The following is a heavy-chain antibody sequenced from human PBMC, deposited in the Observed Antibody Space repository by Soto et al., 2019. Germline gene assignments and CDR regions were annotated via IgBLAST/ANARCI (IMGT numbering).Heavy chain of an antibody. CDR1: GFTFSSFW. CDR2: INTDGSST. V-gene: IGHV3-74*01. D-gene: IGHD3-10*01. Sequence: EVQLVESGGGLVQPGGSLRLSCAVSGFTFSSFWMHWVRQAPGEGLVWVSRINTDGSSTSYADSVKGRFTISRDNAKNTLYLQMNSLRVEDTAMYYCVKRGVDTFGLSYWGQGTLVTVSS. J-gene: IGHJ4*02. CDR3: VKRGVDTFGLSY.